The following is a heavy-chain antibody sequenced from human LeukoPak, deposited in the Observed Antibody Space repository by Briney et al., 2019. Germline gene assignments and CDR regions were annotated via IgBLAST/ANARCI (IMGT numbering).Heavy chain of an antibody. D-gene: IGHD3-22*01. V-gene: IGHV3-23*01. J-gene: IGHJ5*02. CDR1: GFTFSSYA. Sequence: GGSLRLSCAASGFTFSSYAMSWVRQAPGKGLEWVSAISGSGGSTYYADSEKGRFTISRDNSKNTLYLQMNSLRAEDTAVYYCAKDNYDSSGYSINWFDPWGQGTLVTVSS. CDR3: AKDNYDSSGYSINWFDP. CDR2: ISGSGGST.